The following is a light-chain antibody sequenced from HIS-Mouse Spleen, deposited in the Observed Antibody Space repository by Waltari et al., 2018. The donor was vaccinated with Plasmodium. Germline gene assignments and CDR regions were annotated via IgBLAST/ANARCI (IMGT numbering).Light chain of an antibody. V-gene: IGLV2-23*01. CDR1: RSDVGGYKL. Sequence: QSALTQPASVSGSPGQSITISCTGTRSDVGGYKLVAWYQQHPGKAPKLMIYEGSKRPSGVSNRFSGSKSGNTASLTISGLQAEDEADYYCCSYAGSSTYVFGTGTKVTVL. CDR2: EGS. CDR3: CSYAGSSTYV. J-gene: IGLJ1*01.